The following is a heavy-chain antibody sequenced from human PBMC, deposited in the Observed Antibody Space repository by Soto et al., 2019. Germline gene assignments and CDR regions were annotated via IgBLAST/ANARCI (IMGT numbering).Heavy chain of an antibody. V-gene: IGHV1-69*06. CDR2: IIPIFGTP. CDR1: GGTFNNYV. J-gene: IGHJ4*02. Sequence: SVKVSCKASGGTFNNYVINWVRQAHGQGLEWMAGIIPIFGTPNYAQKFQGRVTITADKSTSTAYMELNSLRSEDTAVYYCAGRCDGTNCLAHFDYWGQGTLVTVSS. D-gene: IGHD2-2*01. CDR3: AGRCDGTNCLAHFDY.